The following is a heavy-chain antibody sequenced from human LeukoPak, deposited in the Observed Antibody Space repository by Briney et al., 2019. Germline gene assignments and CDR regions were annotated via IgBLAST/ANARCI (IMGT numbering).Heavy chain of an antibody. D-gene: IGHD6-19*01. Sequence: TGGSLRLSCAASGFTFSSYGMHWVRQAPGKGLEWVAVISYDGSNKYYADSVKGRFTISRDNSKNTLYLQMNSLRAEDTAVYYCAKLGPDSSGCLDYWGQGTLVTVSS. J-gene: IGHJ4*02. CDR2: ISYDGSNK. CDR1: GFTFSSYG. V-gene: IGHV3-30*18. CDR3: AKLGPDSSGCLDY.